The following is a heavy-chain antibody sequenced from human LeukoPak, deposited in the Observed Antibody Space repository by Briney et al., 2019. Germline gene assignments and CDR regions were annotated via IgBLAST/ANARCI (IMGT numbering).Heavy chain of an antibody. CDR2: IHTSGST. J-gene: IGHJ6*03. CDR3: ARQNPMDV. Sequence: SETLSLTCTVSGGSISSCYWSWIRQPPGKGLEWIGYIHTSGSTKYSPSLRSRVTISVDTSKNQLSLKLTSVTAADTAVYYCARQNPMDVWGKGTTVTVS. V-gene: IGHV4-4*09. CDR1: GGSISSCY.